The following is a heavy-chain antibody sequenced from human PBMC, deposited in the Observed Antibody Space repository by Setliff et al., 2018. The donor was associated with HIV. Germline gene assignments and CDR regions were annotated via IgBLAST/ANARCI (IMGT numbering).Heavy chain of an antibody. CDR2: INHFGST. D-gene: IGHD6-13*01. J-gene: IGHJ6*03. CDR1: GGSFSDYF. CDR3: ARVIAAAGFYYYYYMDV. Sequence: SETLSLTCAVYGGSFSDYFWTWIRQPPGKGLEWIGDINHFGSTNYNPSLKSRVTMSVETSKNQFSLKLSSVTAAETAVYYCARVIAAAGFYYYYYMDVWGKGTTVTVSS. V-gene: IGHV4-34*01.